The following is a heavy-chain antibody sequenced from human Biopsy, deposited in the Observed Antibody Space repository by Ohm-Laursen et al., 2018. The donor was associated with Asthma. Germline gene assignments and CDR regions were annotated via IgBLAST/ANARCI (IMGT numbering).Heavy chain of an antibody. D-gene: IGHD2-2*01. V-gene: IGHV1-69*13. CDR3: ARKAGSCISRTCYSLDF. CDR1: GGTFNTYV. Sequence: SVKVSCKSLGGTFNTYVIGWVRQAPGQGLEWMGGINSVFGTTTYPQKFQDRVTITADDSTSTVYMELSSMRSEDTAVYYCARKAGSCISRTCYSLDFWGQGTLVTFSS. CDR2: INSVFGTT. J-gene: IGHJ4*02.